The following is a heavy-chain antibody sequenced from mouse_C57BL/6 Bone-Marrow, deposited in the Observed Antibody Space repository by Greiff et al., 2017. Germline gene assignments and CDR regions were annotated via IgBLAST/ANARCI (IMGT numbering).Heavy chain of an antibody. J-gene: IGHJ1*03. CDR3: ARPYYRSDWYVDV. D-gene: IGHD2-10*01. CDR1: GYTFTSYW. Sequence: QVQLQQPGAELVKPGASVKMSCKASGYTFTSYWITWVKQRPGQGLEWIGDIYPGSGSTNYNEKFKSKATLTVDTSSSTAYMQLSSLTSEDSAVYYCARPYYRSDWYVDVWGTGTTVTVST. V-gene: IGHV1-55*01. CDR2: IYPGSGST.